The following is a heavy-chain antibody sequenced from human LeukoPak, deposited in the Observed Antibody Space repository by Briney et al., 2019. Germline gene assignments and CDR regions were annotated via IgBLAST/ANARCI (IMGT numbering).Heavy chain of an antibody. CDR1: GFTFSSYA. Sequence: GGSLRLSCAASGFTFSSYAMSWVRQAPGKGLEWVSAISGSGGSTYYADSVKGRFTISRDNSKNTLYLQMNGLRAEDTAVYYCANRWLGSGFDYWGQGTLVTVSS. CDR2: ISGSGGST. J-gene: IGHJ4*02. CDR3: ANRWLGSGFDY. D-gene: IGHD3-10*01. V-gene: IGHV3-23*01.